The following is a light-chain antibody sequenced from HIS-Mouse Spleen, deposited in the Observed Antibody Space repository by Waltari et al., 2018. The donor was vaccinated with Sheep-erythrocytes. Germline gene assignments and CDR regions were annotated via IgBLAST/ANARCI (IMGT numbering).Light chain of an antibody. CDR1: SSDVGGYNY. Sequence: QSALTQPRSVSGSPGQSLTISCTGTSSDVGGYNYVSWYQKHPGKAPKLMIYDVSKRPSGVPDRFSGSKSGNPGSLTISGLQAEDEADYYCCSYAGSYTLVFGGGTKLTVL. V-gene: IGLV2-11*01. J-gene: IGLJ2*01. CDR2: DVS. CDR3: CSYAGSYTLV.